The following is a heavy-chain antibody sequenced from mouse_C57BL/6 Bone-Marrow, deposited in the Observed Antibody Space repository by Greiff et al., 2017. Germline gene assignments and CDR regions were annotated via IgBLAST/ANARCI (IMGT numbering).Heavy chain of an antibody. CDR1: GYTFTSYW. CDR2: IHPNSGST. J-gene: IGHJ3*01. CDR3: ARSAFITTAVAGGFAY. Sequence: QVQLQQPGAELVKPGASVKLSCKASGYTFTSYWMHWVKQRPGHGLEWIGMIHPNSGSTNYNEKFKSKATLTVDKSSSTAYMQLSSLTSEDSAVYYCARSAFITTAVAGGFAYWGQGTLVTVSA. V-gene: IGHV1-64*01. D-gene: IGHD1-1*01.